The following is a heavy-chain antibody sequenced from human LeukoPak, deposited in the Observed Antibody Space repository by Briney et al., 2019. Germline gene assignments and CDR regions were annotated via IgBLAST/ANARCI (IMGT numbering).Heavy chain of an antibody. CDR3: AQQGAYSRAIGIRY. V-gene: IGHV1-46*02. J-gene: IGHJ4*02. CDR2: INPSGGGT. CDR1: GYTFNNYY. D-gene: IGHD6-19*01. Sequence: GASVKVSCKASGYTFNNYYMYWVRQAPGQGLEWMGLINPSGGGTSYAQKFQGRVTMTRDTATSTVYMEVSSLKPEDTAVYYCAQQGAYSRAIGIRYWGQGPLVTVSS.